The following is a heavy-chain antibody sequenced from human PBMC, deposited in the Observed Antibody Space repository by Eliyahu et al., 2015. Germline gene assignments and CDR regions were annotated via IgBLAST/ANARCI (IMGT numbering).Heavy chain of an antibody. CDR2: ISGSGGST. CDR3: AKLGYSSSSGVDYFDY. Sequence: SCAASGFTFSSYAMSWVRQAPGKGLEWVSGISGSGGSTYYADSVKGRFTISRDNSKNTLYLQMNSLRVEDTAVYYCAKLGYSSSSGVDYFDYWGQGTLVTVSS. V-gene: IGHV3-23*01. D-gene: IGHD6-6*01. CDR1: GFTFSSYA. J-gene: IGHJ4*02.